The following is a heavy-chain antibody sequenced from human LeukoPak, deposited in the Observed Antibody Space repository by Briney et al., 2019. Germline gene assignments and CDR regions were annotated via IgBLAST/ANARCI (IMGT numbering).Heavy chain of an antibody. Sequence: GGSLRLSCAASGFTFSNYEFNWVRQAPGKGLEWVSYISSSGRNIYYADSVKGRFTISRDNAQNSLYLQMNSLRAEDTAVYYCARDLVQLWSKDYWGQGTLVTVSS. D-gene: IGHD5-18*01. CDR3: ARDLVQLWSKDY. J-gene: IGHJ4*02. CDR2: ISSSGRNI. V-gene: IGHV3-48*03. CDR1: GFTFSNYE.